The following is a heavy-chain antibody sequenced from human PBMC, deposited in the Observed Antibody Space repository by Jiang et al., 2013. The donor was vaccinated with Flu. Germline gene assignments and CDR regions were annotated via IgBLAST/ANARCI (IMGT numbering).Heavy chain of an antibody. CDR2: IDWDDDK. CDR3: ARIRGGRGATTGGAFDI. D-gene: IGHD1-26*01. J-gene: IGHJ3*02. V-gene: IGHV2-70*01. CDR1: GFLLSTSGMC. Sequence: KPTQTLTLTCTFSGFLLSTSGMCVSWIRQPPGKALEWLALIDWDDDKYYSTSLKTRLTISKDTSKNQVVLTMTNMDPVDTATYYCARIRGGRGATTGGAFDIWGQGTMVTVSS.